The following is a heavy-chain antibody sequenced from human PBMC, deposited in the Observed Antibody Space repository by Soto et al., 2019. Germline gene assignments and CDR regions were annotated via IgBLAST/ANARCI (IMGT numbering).Heavy chain of an antibody. Sequence: ASVKVSCKASGYTFTIYGISWVRQAPGQGLEWMGWINAGNGNTKYSQKFQGRVTMTTDTSTSTAYMELRSLRSDDTAVYYCARGVPPIDYWGQGTLVTVSS. J-gene: IGHJ4*02. V-gene: IGHV1-18*01. CDR2: INAGNGNT. CDR1: GYTFTIYG. CDR3: ARGVPPIDY.